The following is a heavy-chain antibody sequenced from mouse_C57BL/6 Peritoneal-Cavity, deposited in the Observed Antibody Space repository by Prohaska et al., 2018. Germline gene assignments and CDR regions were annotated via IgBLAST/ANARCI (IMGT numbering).Heavy chain of an antibody. CDR3: TSSIYSYAMDY. Sequence: EVKLEESGGGLVQPGGSMKLSCVASGFTFSNYWMNWVRQSPAKGLEWVAQIRLKSDNYATHYAESVKGRFTISRDDSKSSVYLQMNNLRAEDTGIYYCTSSIYSYAMDYWGQGTSVTVSS. J-gene: IGHJ4*01. V-gene: IGHV6-3*01. CDR1: GFTFSNYW. D-gene: IGHD2-1*01. CDR2: IRLKSDNYAT.